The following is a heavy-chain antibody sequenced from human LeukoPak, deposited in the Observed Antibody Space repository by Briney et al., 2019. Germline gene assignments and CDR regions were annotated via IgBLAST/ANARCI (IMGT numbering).Heavy chain of an antibody. Sequence: GKSLKISCKGFGYIFVNYWIGWVRQMPGKGLEWMGAMYAGGSDSRYSPSFEGQVTMSVDASINTAYLQWSSLKASDTAIYFCARRQAVTGAPFDYWGQGILVTVSS. CDR3: ARRQAVTGAPFDY. J-gene: IGHJ4*02. V-gene: IGHV5-51*01. CDR1: GYIFVNYW. CDR2: MYAGGSDS. D-gene: IGHD4-17*01.